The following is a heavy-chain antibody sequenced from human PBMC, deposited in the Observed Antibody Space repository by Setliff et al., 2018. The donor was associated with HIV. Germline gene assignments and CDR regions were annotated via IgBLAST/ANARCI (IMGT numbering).Heavy chain of an antibody. CDR2: INAANGHA. CDR1: GFTFSKSA. J-gene: IGHJ5*01. D-gene: IGHD3-10*01. V-gene: IGHV1-3*01. Sequence: WASVKVSCKASGFTFSKSAIHWVRQAPGQRLELMAWINAANGHAKYSQKFQGRVTITRDTSATIAYMELSSLTSEDTALYFCARTDYDSGKSVLDSWGQGTLVTV. CDR3: ARTDYDSGKSVLDS.